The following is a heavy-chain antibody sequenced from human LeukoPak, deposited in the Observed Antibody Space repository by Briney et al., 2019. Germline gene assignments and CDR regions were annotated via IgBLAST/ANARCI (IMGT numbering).Heavy chain of an antibody. CDR3: ARGGHLMPGTTSDLLATFDY. D-gene: IGHD1-1*01. CDR1: GGTFSSYA. V-gene: IGHV1-69*13. J-gene: IGHJ4*02. CDR2: IIPIFGTA. Sequence: SVKVSCKASGGTFSSYAISWVRQAPGQGLEWMGGIIPIFGTANYAQKFQGRVTITADESTSTAYMELSSLRSEDTAVYYCARGGHLMPGTTSDLLATFDYWGQGTLVTVSS.